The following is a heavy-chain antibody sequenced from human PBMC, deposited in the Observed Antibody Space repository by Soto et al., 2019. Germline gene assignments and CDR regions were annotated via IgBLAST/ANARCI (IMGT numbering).Heavy chain of an antibody. CDR3: AKELALWSGHLGGMDA. Sequence: GGSLRLSCAASGFTFSSYAMSWVRQAPGKGLEWVSAISGSGGSTYYADSVKGRFTISRDNSKNTLYLRMNSLRAEDTAAYYCAKELALWSGHLGGMDAWGQGTTVTVSS. V-gene: IGHV3-23*01. CDR1: GFTFSSYA. CDR2: ISGSGGST. J-gene: IGHJ6*02. D-gene: IGHD3-3*01.